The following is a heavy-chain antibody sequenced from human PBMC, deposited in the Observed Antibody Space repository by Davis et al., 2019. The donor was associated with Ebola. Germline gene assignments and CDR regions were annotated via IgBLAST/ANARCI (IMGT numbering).Heavy chain of an antibody. V-gene: IGHV4-59*08. Sequence: MPSETPSLTCTVSGGSISSYYWSWIRQPPGKGLEWIGHVYDSGRTKYNPSLKSRVTISAETSKNQFSLKLSSVAAADTAVYYCGRHLVGAGLDYWGQGTLVTVSS. CDR2: VYDSGRT. J-gene: IGHJ4*02. CDR1: GGSISSYY. CDR3: GRHLVGAGLDY. D-gene: IGHD1-26*01.